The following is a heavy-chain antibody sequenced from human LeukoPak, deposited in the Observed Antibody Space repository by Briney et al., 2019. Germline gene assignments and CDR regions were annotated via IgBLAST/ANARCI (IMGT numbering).Heavy chain of an antibody. D-gene: IGHD1-26*01. CDR3: AKDLEGATTGPSDY. CDR1: GFAFSNFW. J-gene: IGHJ4*02. CDR2: ISGSGGST. Sequence: GGSLRLSCTASGFAFSNFWMSWVRQAPGKGLEWVSAISGSGGSTYYADSVKGRFTISRDNSKNTLYLQMNSLRAEDTAVYYCAKDLEGATTGPSDYWGQGTLVTVSS. V-gene: IGHV3-23*01.